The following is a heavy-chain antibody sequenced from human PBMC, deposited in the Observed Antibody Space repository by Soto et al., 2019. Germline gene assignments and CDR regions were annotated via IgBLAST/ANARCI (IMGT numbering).Heavy chain of an antibody. CDR2: IYPGDSDT. CDR3: ARLKRDGYNYSPLYY. D-gene: IGHD5-12*01. CDR1: GYSFTSYW. V-gene: IGHV5-51*01. Sequence: HGESLKISCKGSGYSFTSYWIGWVRQMPVKGLEWMGIIYPGDSDTRYSPSFQGLVTISADKSISTAYLQWSSLKASDTAMYYCARLKRDGYNYSPLYYWGQGTLVTVSS. J-gene: IGHJ4*02.